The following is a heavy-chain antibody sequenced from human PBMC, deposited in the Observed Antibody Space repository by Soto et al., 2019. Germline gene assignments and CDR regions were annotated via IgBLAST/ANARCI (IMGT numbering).Heavy chain of an antibody. V-gene: IGHV3-23*01. CDR2: ISGSGGST. CDR3: AKDDYDFWSGYYIKPYYYYGMDV. D-gene: IGHD3-3*01. Sequence: GGSLRLSCAASGFTFSSYAMSWVRQAPGKGLEWVSAISGSGGSTYYADSVKGRFTISRDNSKNTLYLQMNSLRAEDTAVYYCAKDDYDFWSGYYIKPYYYYGMDVWGQGTTVTAP. CDR1: GFTFSSYA. J-gene: IGHJ6*02.